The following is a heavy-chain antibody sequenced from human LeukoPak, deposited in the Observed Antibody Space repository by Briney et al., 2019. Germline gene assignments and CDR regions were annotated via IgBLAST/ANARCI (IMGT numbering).Heavy chain of an antibody. CDR1: GYTFTGYY. V-gene: IGHV1-2*06. CDR2: INPNNGGT. CDR3: ASPSYCSSTSCSPDH. Sequence: ASVKVSCKASGYTFTGYYMHWVRQAPGQGLEWMGRINPNNGGTNYAQKFQGRVTMTRDTSISTAYMELSRLRSDDTAVYYCASPSYCSSTSCSPDHWGQGTLVTVSS. J-gene: IGHJ5*02. D-gene: IGHD2-2*01.